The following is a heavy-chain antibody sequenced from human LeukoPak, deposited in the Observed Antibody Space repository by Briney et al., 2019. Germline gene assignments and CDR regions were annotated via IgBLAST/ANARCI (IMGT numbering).Heavy chain of an antibody. Sequence: SETLSLTCAVYGGSFSGYYWSWIRQPPGKGLEWIGEINHSGSTNYNPSLKSRVAISVDTSKNQFSLKLSSVTAADTAVYYCARGPEELMSSRYFWSDPRRFDPWGQGTLVTVSS. CDR2: INHSGST. D-gene: IGHD3-3*01. CDR3: ARGPEELMSSRYFWSDPRRFDP. J-gene: IGHJ5*02. CDR1: GGSFSGYY. V-gene: IGHV4-34*01.